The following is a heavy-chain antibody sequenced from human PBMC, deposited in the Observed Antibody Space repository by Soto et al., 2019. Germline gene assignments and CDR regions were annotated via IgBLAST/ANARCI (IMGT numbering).Heavy chain of an antibody. CDR2: INSDGSST. CDR1: GFTFSSYW. D-gene: IGHD2-2*03. J-gene: IGHJ4*02. V-gene: IGHV3-74*01. Sequence: PGGSLRLSCAASGFTFSSYWMHWVRQAPGKGLVWVSRINSDGSSTSYADSVKGRFTISRDNAKNTLYLQMNSLRAEDTAVYYCARLDFGYCSSTSCQNWGQGPLVTVPS. CDR3: ARLDFGYCSSTSCQN.